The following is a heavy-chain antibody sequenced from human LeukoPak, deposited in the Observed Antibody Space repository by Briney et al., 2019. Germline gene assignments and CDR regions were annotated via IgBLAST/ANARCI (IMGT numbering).Heavy chain of an antibody. CDR2: IYSGGST. CDR1: GFTFSSYG. V-gene: IGHV3-NL1*01. CDR3: ARGLLFDP. J-gene: IGHJ5*02. D-gene: IGHD3-10*01. Sequence: GGSLRLSCAASGFTFSSYGMHWVRQAPGKGLEWVSVIYSGGSTYYADSVKGRFTISRDNSKNTLYLQMNSLRAEDTAVYYCARGLLFDPWGQGTLVTVSS.